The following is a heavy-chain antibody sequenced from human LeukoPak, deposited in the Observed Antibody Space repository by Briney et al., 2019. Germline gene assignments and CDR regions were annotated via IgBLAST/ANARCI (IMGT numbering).Heavy chain of an antibody. CDR1: GGSISSSPYY. J-gene: IGHJ4*02. CDR3: ARHASVDGNWPRPLDY. Sequence: PSETLSLTCTVSGGSISSSPYYWGWLRQPPGKGLEWIGNIYYSWSTYYNPSLKTRVTISVDTSKNQFSLKLTSVTAPDTAVYYCARHASVDGNWPRPLDYWGQGSLVTVSS. CDR2: IYYSWST. V-gene: IGHV4-39*01. D-gene: IGHD6-19*01.